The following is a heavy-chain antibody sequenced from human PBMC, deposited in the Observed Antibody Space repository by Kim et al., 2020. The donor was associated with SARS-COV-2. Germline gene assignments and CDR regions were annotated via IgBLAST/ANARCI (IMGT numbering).Heavy chain of an antibody. V-gene: IGHV4-61*02. Sequence: SETLSLTCTVSGGSISSGSYYWSWIRQPAGKGLEWIGRIYTSGSTNYNPSLKSRVTISVDTSKNQFSLKLSSVTAADTAVYYFARDPYCSGGSCYSPGGAFDIWGQGTMVTVSS. CDR2: IYTSGST. CDR3: ARDPYCSGGSCYSPGGAFDI. J-gene: IGHJ3*02. CDR1: GGSISSGSYY. D-gene: IGHD2-15*01.